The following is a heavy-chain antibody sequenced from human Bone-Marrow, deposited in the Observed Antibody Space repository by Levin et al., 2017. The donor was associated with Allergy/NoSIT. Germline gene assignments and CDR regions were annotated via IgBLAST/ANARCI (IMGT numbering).Heavy chain of an antibody. Sequence: SQTLSLTCTVSGGSISSYYWSWIRQPPGKGLEWIGYIYYSGSTNYNPSLKSRVTISVDTSKNQFSLKLSSVTAADTAVYYCAREASHYQWYYFDYWGQGTLVTVSS. D-gene: IGHD2-8*01. CDR2: IYYSGST. J-gene: IGHJ4*02. CDR3: AREASHYQWYYFDY. CDR1: GGSISSYY. V-gene: IGHV4-59*01.